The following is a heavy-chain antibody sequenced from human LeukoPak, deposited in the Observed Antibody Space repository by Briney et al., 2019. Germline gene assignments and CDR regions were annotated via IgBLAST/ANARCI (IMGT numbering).Heavy chain of an antibody. CDR2: IYHSGNT. Sequence: PSETLSLTCSVSGYSISGGYYWGWIRQPPGKGLEWIGSIYHSGNTFYNPSLKSRVTMSIDMSENQFSLKLSSVTASDTAVYFCARLSYSFWTGDYWGQGILVTVSS. D-gene: IGHD3/OR15-3a*01. CDR3: ARLSYSFWTGDY. CDR1: GYSISGGYY. J-gene: IGHJ4*02. V-gene: IGHV4-38-2*01.